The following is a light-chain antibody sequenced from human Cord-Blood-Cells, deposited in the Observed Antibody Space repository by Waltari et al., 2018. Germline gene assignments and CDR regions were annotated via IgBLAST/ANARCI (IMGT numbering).Light chain of an antibody. CDR2: EDN. CDR1: SDSIASHY. J-gene: IGLJ3*02. V-gene: IGLV6-57*01. Sequence: ESPGRTVTIYCTRRSDSIASHYVHVYQQRPGSSPTTVIYEDNQRPSGVPDRFSGSIDSSSNSASLTISGLKTEDEADYYCQSYDSSNWVFGGGTKLTVL. CDR3: QSYDSSNWV.